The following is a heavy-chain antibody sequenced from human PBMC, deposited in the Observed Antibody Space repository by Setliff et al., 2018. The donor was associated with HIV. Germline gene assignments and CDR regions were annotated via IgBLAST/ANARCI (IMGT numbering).Heavy chain of an antibody. CDR3: AREGYSSSWYPGRASGNPRNFDY. CDR1: GGSISNFY. V-gene: IGHV4-4*08. D-gene: IGHD6-13*01. CDR2: IFASGST. Sequence: SETLSLTCTVSGGSISNFYWSWIRQPPGKGLEWIGSIFASGSTKYNPSLKSRVTISVDTSKNHFSLKLSSVTAADTAVYYCAREGYSSSWYPGRASGNPRNFDYWGQGTLVTVSS. J-gene: IGHJ4*02.